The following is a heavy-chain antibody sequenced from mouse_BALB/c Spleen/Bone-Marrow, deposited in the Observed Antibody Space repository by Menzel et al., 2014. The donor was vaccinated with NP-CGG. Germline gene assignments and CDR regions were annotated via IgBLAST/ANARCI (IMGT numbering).Heavy chain of an antibody. J-gene: IGHJ3*01. Sequence: EVKVVESGGGLVQPGGSLKLSCAASGFTFSNYGMSWGSQTPDKGLEMIATINVNGDTTSHPDSAKGRFTIYRDDVKDTLYLQMNSLKSEDTAVYYCASGCDCASWFDYWGQGTLVTVSA. CDR3: ASGCDCASWFDY. V-gene: IGHV5-6-3*01. CDR2: INVNGDTT. CDR1: GFTFSNYG. D-gene: IGHD2-4*01.